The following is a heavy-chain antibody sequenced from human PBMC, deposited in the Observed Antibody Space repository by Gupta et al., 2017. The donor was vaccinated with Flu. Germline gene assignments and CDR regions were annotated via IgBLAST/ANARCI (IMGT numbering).Heavy chain of an antibody. D-gene: IGHD3-16*01. J-gene: IGHJ6*02. CDR3: ARHEGGYYFDMDV. CDR1: EYRFPDYW. CDR2: IDPSESYT. Sequence: EVQLVQSGVEVKKSGESLRISCKGSEYRFPDYWISWVRQMPGKGLEWMGRIDPSESYTKYSPPFQGHVTISADKSISTAYLQWNSLKASDTAIYYCARHEGGYYFDMDVWGQGTTVTVSS. V-gene: IGHV5-10-1*01.